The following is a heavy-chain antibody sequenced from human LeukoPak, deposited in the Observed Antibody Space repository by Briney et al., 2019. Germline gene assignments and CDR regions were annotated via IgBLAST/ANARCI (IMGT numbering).Heavy chain of an antibody. J-gene: IGHJ4*02. Sequence: GGSLRLSCAASGFTFSTYNMHWVRQAPGKGLEWVSSISGTSRSTYIYYADSVKGRFTISRDNAENSLYLQMNSLRAEDTAVYYCARPSINDYGDFGYWGQGTLVTVSS. CDR3: ARPSINDYGDFGY. D-gene: IGHD4-17*01. CDR2: ISGTSRSTYI. CDR1: GFTFSTYN. V-gene: IGHV3-21*01.